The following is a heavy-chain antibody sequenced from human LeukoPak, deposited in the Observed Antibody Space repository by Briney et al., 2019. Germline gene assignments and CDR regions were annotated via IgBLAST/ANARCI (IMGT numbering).Heavy chain of an antibody. Sequence: PSQTLSLTCTVSGGSISSGDYYWGWIRQPPGKGLERIGYIYYSGSTYYNPSLKCRVTISVDPSKNQFSLKLSSVTAADTAVYYCARWAERGGYTSGLYYFDHWGQRTLVTVSS. CDR3: ARWAERGGYTSGLYYFDH. J-gene: IGHJ4*02. CDR2: IYYSGST. D-gene: IGHD5-18*01. CDR1: GGSISSGDYY. V-gene: IGHV4-30-4*01.